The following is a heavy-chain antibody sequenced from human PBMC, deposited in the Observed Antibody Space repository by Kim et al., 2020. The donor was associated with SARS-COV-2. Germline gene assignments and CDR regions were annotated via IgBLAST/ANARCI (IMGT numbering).Heavy chain of an antibody. Sequence: GGSLRLSCAASGFTVSSNYMSWVRQAPGKGLEWVSVIYSGGSTYYADSVKGRFTISRDNSKNTLYLQMNSLRAEDTAVYYCARVGYYYDSSGYYSDYWGQGTLVTVSS. D-gene: IGHD3-22*01. CDR1: GFTVSSNY. CDR2: IYSGGST. CDR3: ARVGYYYDSSGYYSDY. J-gene: IGHJ4*02. V-gene: IGHV3-53*01.